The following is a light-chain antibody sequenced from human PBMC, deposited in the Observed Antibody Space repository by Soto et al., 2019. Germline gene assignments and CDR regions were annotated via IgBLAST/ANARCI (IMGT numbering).Light chain of an antibody. V-gene: IGKV1-39*01. CDR1: QSISSY. CDR3: HQTYSTPRT. J-gene: IGKJ1*01. Sequence: DLPMTQSPSSLSASVGDRVTITCRASQSISSYLNWYQQKPGKAPKLLIYAAASLQSVVPSRFTGSGSGTHFTLTISSLQPDDFAPYYCHQTYSTPRTFGQATTVDIK. CDR2: AAA.